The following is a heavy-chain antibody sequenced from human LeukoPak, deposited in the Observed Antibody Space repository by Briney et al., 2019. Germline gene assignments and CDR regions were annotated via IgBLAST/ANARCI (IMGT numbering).Heavy chain of an antibody. V-gene: IGHV3-33*03. Sequence: GRSLRLSCAASGFTFSSYGMHWVRQAPGKGLEWVAVIWYDGSNKYYADSVKGRFTISRDNAKNSLYLQMNSLRAEDTAVYYCARALGYYYDSSGPRDIYYFDYWGQGTLVTVSS. CDR2: IWYDGSNK. D-gene: IGHD3-22*01. J-gene: IGHJ4*02. CDR3: ARALGYYYDSSGPRDIYYFDY. CDR1: GFTFSSYG.